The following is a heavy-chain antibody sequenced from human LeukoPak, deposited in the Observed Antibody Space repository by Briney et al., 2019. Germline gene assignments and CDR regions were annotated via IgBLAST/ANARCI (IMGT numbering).Heavy chain of an antibody. CDR1: GYTFTSYY. D-gene: IGHD3-3*02. CDR2: INPSGGST. V-gene: IGHV1-46*04. CDR3: ARAPSFRFDP. J-gene: IGHJ5*02. Sequence: ASVKVSCKASGYTFTSYYMHWVRQAPGQGLEWMGKINPSGGSTSYAQKLQGRVIMTRDTSTSTVYMELNSLRSEDTPVYYCARAPSFRFDPWGQGTLVTVSS.